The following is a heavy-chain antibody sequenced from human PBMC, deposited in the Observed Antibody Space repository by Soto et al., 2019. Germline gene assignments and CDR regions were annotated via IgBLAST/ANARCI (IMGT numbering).Heavy chain of an antibody. J-gene: IGHJ4*02. CDR3: ARDLGQQLVDY. CDR2: ISAYNGNK. CDR1: GYSFTSYG. D-gene: IGHD6-13*01. V-gene: IGHV1-18*01. Sequence: QVQLVQSGAEVKKPGASVKVSCKASGYSFTSYGISWVRQAPGQGLEWMGWISAYNGNKKYAQKLQGRVTMTTDTSTGTAYRELRSLRSDDTAVYYCARDLGQQLVDYWGQGTLVTVSS.